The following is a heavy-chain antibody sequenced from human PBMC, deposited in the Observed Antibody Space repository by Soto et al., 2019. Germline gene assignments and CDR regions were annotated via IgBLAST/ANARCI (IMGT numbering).Heavy chain of an antibody. Sequence: SETLSLTCTVSGDSISSGFYYWTWIRQTPGKGLEWIGYTFHSGATYFNSSLEGRVSISVDTSKNQFFLKLTSVTAADTAVYYCARGGHVGLTTSCCHNFWGQGTLVTVSS. CDR1: GDSISSGFYY. V-gene: IGHV4-30-4*01. J-gene: IGHJ4*02. D-gene: IGHD2-2*01. CDR3: ARGGHVGLTTSCCHNF. CDR2: TFHSGAT.